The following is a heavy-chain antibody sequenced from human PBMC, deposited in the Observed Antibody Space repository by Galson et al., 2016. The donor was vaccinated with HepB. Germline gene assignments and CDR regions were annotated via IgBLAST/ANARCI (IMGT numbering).Heavy chain of an antibody. CDR1: GFTFSTYW. CDR2: INIDGSAT. CDR3: AREEITVVGGVITPRFDS. V-gene: IGHV3-74*01. D-gene: IGHD3-10*01. Sequence: SLRLSCAASGFTFSTYWMHWLRQVPGKGLVWVARINIDGSATNYADSVKGRFTVSRDNARNTLFLQMDSLRDDDTAVYYCAREEITVVGGVITPRFDSWGQGTLVTVSS. J-gene: IGHJ5*01.